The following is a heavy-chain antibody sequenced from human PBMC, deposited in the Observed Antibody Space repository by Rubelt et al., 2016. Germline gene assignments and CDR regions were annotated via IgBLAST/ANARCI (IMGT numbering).Heavy chain of an antibody. V-gene: IGHV4-39*07. CDR1: GGSISSSSYY. D-gene: IGHD4-23*01. CDR2: IYYSGST. J-gene: IGHJ4*02. Sequence: QVQLQESGPGLVKPSGTLSLTCAVSGGSISSSSYYWGWIRQPPGKGLEWIGSIYYSGSTYYNPSLKSRVTISVDTSKNQFSLKLSSVTAADTAVYYCARDGGRWFETDFDYWGQGTLVTVSS. CDR3: ARDGGRWFETDFDY.